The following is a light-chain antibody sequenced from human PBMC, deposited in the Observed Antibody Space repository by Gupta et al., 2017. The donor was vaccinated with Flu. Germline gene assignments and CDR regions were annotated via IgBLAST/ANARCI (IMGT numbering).Light chain of an antibody. CDR2: AAS. CDR1: QTINLTY. Sequence: TLSLSPGARATLSCEASQTINLTYLAWFKQKAGQAPRLLIYAASSRATGIPDRFSGGGSGTHFTLTISRREPEDFAAYYCQQDCSKRGYTFGQGTXLEIK. V-gene: IGKV3-20*01. J-gene: IGKJ2*01. CDR3: QQDCSKRGYT.